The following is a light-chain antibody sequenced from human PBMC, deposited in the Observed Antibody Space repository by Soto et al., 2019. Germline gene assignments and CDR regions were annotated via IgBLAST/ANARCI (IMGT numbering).Light chain of an antibody. CDR1: QTISSN. J-gene: IGKJ1*01. CDR2: GSS. CDR3: QQYNNWPRA. Sequence: EILMTQSPATLSVSPGERVTLSCRASQTISSNLAWYQQKPGQAPRLLIYGSSIRATGISARFSSSGSGTEFTLTISSLQSEDLAVYYCQQYNNWPRAFGQGTKVQIK. V-gene: IGKV3-15*01.